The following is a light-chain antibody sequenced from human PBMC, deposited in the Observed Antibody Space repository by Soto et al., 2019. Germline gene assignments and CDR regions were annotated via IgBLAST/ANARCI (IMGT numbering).Light chain of an antibody. J-gene: IGKJ1*01. CDR2: GAS. CDR3: QQYGSSPWT. V-gene: IGKV3-20*01. CDR1: QSVGSNY. Sequence: EIVLTQSPGTLSLSPWERATLSCRASQSVGSNYLAWYQQKPGQAPRLLIYGASSRATGIPDRFSGSGSGTDFTLTISRLEPEDFAVYYCQQYGSSPWTFGQGTKVDIK.